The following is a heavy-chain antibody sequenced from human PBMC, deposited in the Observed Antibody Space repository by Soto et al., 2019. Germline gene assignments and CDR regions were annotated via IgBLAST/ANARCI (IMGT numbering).Heavy chain of an antibody. Sequence: EVQLVESGGGLVQPGGSVRLSCAASGFAFSSYWMHWVRQAPGKGLVWVSRINSDGSSTSYADSVKGRFTISRDNAKNTLYRQRNSLRAEDTAVYYCVRTSLVVAAATREDYWGQRTLVTVSS. D-gene: IGHD2-15*01. CDR3: VRTSLVVAAATREDY. V-gene: IGHV3-74*01. J-gene: IGHJ4*02. CDR1: GFAFSSYW. CDR2: INSDGSST.